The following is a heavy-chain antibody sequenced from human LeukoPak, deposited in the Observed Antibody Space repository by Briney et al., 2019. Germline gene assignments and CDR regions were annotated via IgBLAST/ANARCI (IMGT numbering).Heavy chain of an antibody. CDR3: AKITNSWYTPYWFDS. CDR2: INHSGST. J-gene: IGHJ5*01. Sequence: PSETLSLTCTVSDYSISTDYYWGWIRQPPGKGLEWIGSINHSGSTYYNPSLRSRVTISVDTSKNQFSMKLTSVTAADTAVYYCAKITNSWYTPYWFDSWGQGTLVTVSS. D-gene: IGHD2-2*02. V-gene: IGHV4-38-2*02. CDR1: DYSISTDYY.